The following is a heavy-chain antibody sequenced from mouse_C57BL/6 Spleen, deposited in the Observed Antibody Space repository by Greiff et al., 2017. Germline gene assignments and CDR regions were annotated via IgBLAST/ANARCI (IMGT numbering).Heavy chain of an antibody. CDR2: IHPNSGST. J-gene: IGHJ2*01. CDR3: ARGGQRAYYFDY. CDR1: GYTFTSYW. Sequence: VKLQQPGAELVKPGASVKLSCKASGYTFTSYWMHWVKQRPGQGLEWIGMIHPNSGSTNYNEKFKSKATLTVDKSSSTAYMQLSSLTSEDSAVYYCARGGQRAYYFDYWGQGTTLTVSS. D-gene: IGHD3-3*01. V-gene: IGHV1-64*01.